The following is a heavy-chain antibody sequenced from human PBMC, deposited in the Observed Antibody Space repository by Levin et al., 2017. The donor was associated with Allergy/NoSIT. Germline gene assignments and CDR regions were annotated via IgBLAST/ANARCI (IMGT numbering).Heavy chain of an antibody. CDR1: GFTFNNHV. D-gene: IGHD1-1*01. Sequence: GESLKISCVGSGFTFNNHVIHWVRQAPGKGLEWVSVVSSDGRNQLYADSVKGRFTMSRDNSRNTVYLHLSGLRAEDTALYYCAGAAGNSRHDFDSWGQGILVTVST. V-gene: IGHV3-30*03. CDR2: VSSDGRNQ. CDR3: AGAAGNSRHDFDS. J-gene: IGHJ4*02.